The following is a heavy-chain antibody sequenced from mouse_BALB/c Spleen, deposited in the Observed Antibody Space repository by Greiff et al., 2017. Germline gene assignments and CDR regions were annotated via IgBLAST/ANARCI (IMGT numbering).Heavy chain of an antibody. V-gene: IGHV2-9-2*01. CDR1: GFSLTSYD. CDR2: IWTGGGT. Sequence: QVQLKESGPGLVAPSQSLSITCTVSGFSLTSYDISWIRQPPGKGLEWLGVIWTGGGTNYNSAFMSRLSISKDNSKSQVFLKMNSLQTDDTAISYCVRDGGAYFDYWGQGTTLTVSA. J-gene: IGHJ2*01. CDR3: VRDGGAYFDY.